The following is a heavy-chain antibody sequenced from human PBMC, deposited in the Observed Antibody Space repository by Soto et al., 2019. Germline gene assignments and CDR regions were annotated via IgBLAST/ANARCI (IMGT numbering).Heavy chain of an antibody. CDR2: INPNSGGT. CDR1: GYTFTGYY. Sequence: VASVKVSCKASGYTFTGYYMHWVRQAPGQGLEWMGWINPNSGGTNYAQKFQGRVTMTRDTSISTAYMELSRLRSDDTAVYYCARDPTYYELEPNLHLFSHGMDVWGQGTTVTVSS. CDR3: ARDPTYYELEPNLHLFSHGMDV. D-gene: IGHD1-1*01. J-gene: IGHJ6*02. V-gene: IGHV1-2*02.